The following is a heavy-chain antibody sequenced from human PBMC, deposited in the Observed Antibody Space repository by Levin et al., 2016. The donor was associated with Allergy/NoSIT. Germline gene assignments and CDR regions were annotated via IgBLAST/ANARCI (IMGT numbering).Heavy chain of an antibody. CDR3: AKHGIGELFAAFDI. J-gene: IGHJ3*02. D-gene: IGHD3-10*01. CDR2: INYSGTT. V-gene: IGHV4-39*01. Sequence: WIRQPPGKGLEWIGNINYSGTTYYKPSLRSRVTISMDTSKKQFYLNLNSLTAADTAIYYCAKHGIGELFAAFDIWGQGIMVTVSS.